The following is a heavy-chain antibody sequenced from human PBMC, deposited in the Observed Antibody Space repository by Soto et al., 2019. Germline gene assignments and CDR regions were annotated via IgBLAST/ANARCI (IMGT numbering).Heavy chain of an antibody. CDR3: AKDWSDFWFGQSYFDQ. CDR2: ISGSGGIT. Sequence: GSLRLSCAASGFTFSSYAMKWVRQAPGKGLEWVSSISGSGGITYYADSVKGRFTVFRENAQNTLYLQMDSLRAEDTAVYYCAKDWSDFWFGQSYFDQWGHRTQVPVSA. CDR1: GFTFSSYA. D-gene: IGHD3-10*01. V-gene: IGHV3-23*01. J-gene: IGHJ4*01.